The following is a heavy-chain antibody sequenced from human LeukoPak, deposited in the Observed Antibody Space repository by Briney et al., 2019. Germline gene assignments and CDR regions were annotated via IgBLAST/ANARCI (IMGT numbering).Heavy chain of an antibody. Sequence: SETLSLTCTVSGGSISSYYWSWIRQPPGKGLEWIGYIYYSGSTNYNPSLKSRVTISVDTSKTQFSLKLSSVTAADTAVYYCARAQEDGSGSYYHDAFDIWGQGSMVTVSS. CDR3: ARAQEDGSGSYYHDAFDI. CDR1: GGSISSYY. V-gene: IGHV4-59*01. D-gene: IGHD3-10*01. CDR2: IYYSGST. J-gene: IGHJ3*02.